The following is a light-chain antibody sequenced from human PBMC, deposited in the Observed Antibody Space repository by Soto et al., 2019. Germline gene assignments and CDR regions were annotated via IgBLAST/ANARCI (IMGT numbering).Light chain of an antibody. V-gene: IGKV3-15*01. J-gene: IGKJ5*01. CDR2: GAS. CDR1: QSVHTK. Sequence: EIVMTQSPGTLSVSPGEGATLFCRASQSVHTKLAWYQQRAGQVPRLLMYGASTRATGIPDRFSGSGSGTEFTLTISSLQSEDFAVYYCQQYNSWPPITFGQGTRLEIK. CDR3: QQYNSWPPIT.